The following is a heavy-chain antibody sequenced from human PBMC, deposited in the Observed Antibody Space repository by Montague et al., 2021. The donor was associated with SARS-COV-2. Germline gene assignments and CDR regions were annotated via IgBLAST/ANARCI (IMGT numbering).Heavy chain of an antibody. V-gene: IGHV4-4*02. CDR2: IYHTGNT. CDR3: ASPKGGSGYYWPFAY. Sequence: SETLSLTCGVSGASVTSTNWWSWVRQPTGKGPEWVGEIYHTGNTNYRPSLKSRVYISLDKSKNQLSLRLNSVTAADTAVYYCASPKGGSGYYWPFAYWGQGTLVTVSS. J-gene: IGHJ4*02. D-gene: IGHD3-22*01. CDR1: GASVTSTNW.